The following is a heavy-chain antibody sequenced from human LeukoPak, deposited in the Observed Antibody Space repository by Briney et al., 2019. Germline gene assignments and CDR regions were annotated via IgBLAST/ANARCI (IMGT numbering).Heavy chain of an antibody. CDR2: INHSGST. V-gene: IGHV4-34*01. D-gene: IGHD6-19*01. CDR3: ARHKLRQWLVRRANYYFDY. J-gene: IGHJ4*02. Sequence: SETLSLTCAVYGGSFSGYYWSWIRQPPGKGLEWIGEINHSGSTNYNPSLKSRVTISVDTSKNQFSLKLSSVTAADTAVYYCARHKLRQWLVRRANYYFDYWGQGTLVTVSS. CDR1: GGSFSGYY.